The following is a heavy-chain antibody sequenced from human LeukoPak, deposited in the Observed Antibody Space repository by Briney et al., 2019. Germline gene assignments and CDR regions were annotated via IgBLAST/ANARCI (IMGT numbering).Heavy chain of an antibody. D-gene: IGHD5-24*01. CDR3: ARDSGWLQIEYYFDY. CDR2: LRGAARTP. J-gene: IGHJ4*02. CDR1: GFTLTSYT. Sequence: GGSLRLSCAASGFTLTSYTMSWVRQAPGKGLEWVSSLRGAARTPYYAESVKGRFTISRDNSKNTLYLQMNSLRAEDTAVYYCARDSGWLQIEYYFDYWGQGTLVTVSS. V-gene: IGHV3-23*01.